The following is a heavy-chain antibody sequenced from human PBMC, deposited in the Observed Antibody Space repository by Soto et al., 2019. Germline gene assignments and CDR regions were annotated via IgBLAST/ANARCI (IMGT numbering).Heavy chain of an antibody. Sequence: GGSVKVSCKASGGTFSSYAISWVRQAPGQGLEWMGGIIPIFGTANYAQRFQGRVTITADESTSTAYMELSSLRSEDTAVYYCAIYRDGYFDYWGQGTLVTVSS. CDR1: GGTFSSYA. CDR2: IIPIFGTA. CDR3: AIYRDGYFDY. V-gene: IGHV1-69*13. J-gene: IGHJ4*02. D-gene: IGHD5-12*01.